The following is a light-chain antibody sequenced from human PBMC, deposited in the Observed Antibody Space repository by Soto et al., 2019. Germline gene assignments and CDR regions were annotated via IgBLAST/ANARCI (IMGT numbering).Light chain of an antibody. V-gene: IGKV3-11*01. CDR1: QSVSSY. J-gene: IGKJ1*01. CDR3: QQRSNWPVT. Sequence: EIVLTQSPASLSLSPGERATLTCRASQSVSSYLAWYQQKPGQAPRLLIYDASTRATGIPARFSGSGSGTDFTLTISCLESEDFAVYYCQQRSNWPVTFGQGTKVDI. CDR2: DAS.